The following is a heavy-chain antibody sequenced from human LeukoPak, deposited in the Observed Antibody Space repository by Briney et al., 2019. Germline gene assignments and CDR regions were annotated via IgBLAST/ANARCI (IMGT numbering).Heavy chain of an antibody. V-gene: IGHV4-39*01. J-gene: IGHJ6*03. CDR1: GGSISSSSYY. Sequence: SETLSLTCTVSGGSISSSSYYWGWIRQPPGKGLEWIGSIYYSGSTYYNPSLKSRVTISADTSKNQFSLKLSSVTAADTAVYYCATPRITIFGVPTYYYYYYMDVWGKGTTVTVSS. D-gene: IGHD3-3*01. CDR2: IYYSGST. CDR3: ATPRITIFGVPTYYYYYYMDV.